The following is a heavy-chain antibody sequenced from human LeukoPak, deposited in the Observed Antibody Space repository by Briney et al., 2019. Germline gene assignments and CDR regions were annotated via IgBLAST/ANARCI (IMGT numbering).Heavy chain of an antibody. V-gene: IGHV1-46*01. D-gene: IGHD5-24*01. J-gene: IGHJ4*02. CDR2: INPSGGTT. CDR1: GYSFTTYY. Sequence: GASVKVSCKASGYSFTTYYMHWVRQAPGQGLEWMGIINPSGGTTTCAQKFQGRVTMTRDTSTSTVYMELSSLRSEDTAVYYCAREMAAAFRTFDYWGQGTLVTVSS. CDR3: AREMAAAFRTFDY.